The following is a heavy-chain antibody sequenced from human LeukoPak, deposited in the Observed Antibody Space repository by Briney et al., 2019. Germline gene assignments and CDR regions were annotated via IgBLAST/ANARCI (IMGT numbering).Heavy chain of an antibody. CDR3: AKDPEFTVTRLFDY. V-gene: IGHV3-9*01. Sequence: GGSLRLSCAASGFTFDDYAMHWVRQAPGKGLEWVSGISWNSGSIGYADSVKGRFTISRDNTKNSLYLQMNSLRAEDTALYYCAKDPEFTVTRLFDYWGQGTLVTVSS. CDR1: GFTFDDYA. J-gene: IGHJ4*02. D-gene: IGHD4-17*01. CDR2: ISWNSGSI.